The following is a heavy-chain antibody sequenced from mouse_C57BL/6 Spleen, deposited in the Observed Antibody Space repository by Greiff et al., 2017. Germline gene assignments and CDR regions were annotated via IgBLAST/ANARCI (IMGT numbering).Heavy chain of an antibody. J-gene: IGHJ3*01. CDR2: ILPGSGST. Sequence: QVQLQQSGAELMKPGASVKLSCKATGYTFTGYWIEWVKQRPGQGLEWIGEILPGSGSTNYNEKFKGKATFTADKSSNTAYMHLSSLTTEDSAFYYCASHHYYGNSAWFAYWGQGTLVTVSA. D-gene: IGHD2-1*01. V-gene: IGHV1-9*01. CDR1: GYTFTGYW. CDR3: ASHHYYGNSAWFAY.